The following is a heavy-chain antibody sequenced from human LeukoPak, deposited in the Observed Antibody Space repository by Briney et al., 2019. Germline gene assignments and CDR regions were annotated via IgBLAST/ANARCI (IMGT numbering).Heavy chain of an antibody. J-gene: IGHJ5*02. Sequence: ASVKVSCKASGYIFTSYGISWVRQAPGQGLEWMGCISAYNGNTNYVQKFQGRVTMTTDTSTSTAYMELRSLRSDDTAVYYCARGPTMVRGVTFNWFDPWGQGTLVTVSS. D-gene: IGHD3-10*01. CDR3: ARGPTMVRGVTFNWFDP. CDR1: GYIFTSYG. CDR2: ISAYNGNT. V-gene: IGHV1-18*01.